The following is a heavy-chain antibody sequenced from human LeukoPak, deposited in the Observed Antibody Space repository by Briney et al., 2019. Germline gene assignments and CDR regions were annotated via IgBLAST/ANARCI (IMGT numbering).Heavy chain of an antibody. V-gene: IGHV3-66*01. Sequence: GGSLRLSCAASEFSVGSNYMTWVRQAPGKGLEWVSLIYSGGSTYYADSVKGRFTISRDNSKNTLYLQMNSLRAEDRALYYCAREYMDVWGKGTMVTISS. CDR3: AREYMDV. CDR1: EFSVGSNY. CDR2: IYSGGST. J-gene: IGHJ6*03.